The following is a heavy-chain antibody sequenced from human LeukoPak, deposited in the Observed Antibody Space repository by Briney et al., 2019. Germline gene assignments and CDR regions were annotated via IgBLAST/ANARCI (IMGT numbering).Heavy chain of an antibody. Sequence: GASVKVSCKASGYTFTGYYMHWVRQAPGQGLEWMGWISAYNGNTNYAQKLQGRVTMTTDTSTSTAYMELRSLRSDDTAVYYCARESYYDILTGYYRPFDYWGQGTLVTVSS. CDR3: ARESYYDILTGYYRPFDY. J-gene: IGHJ4*02. CDR2: ISAYNGNT. D-gene: IGHD3-9*01. CDR1: GYTFTGYY. V-gene: IGHV1-18*04.